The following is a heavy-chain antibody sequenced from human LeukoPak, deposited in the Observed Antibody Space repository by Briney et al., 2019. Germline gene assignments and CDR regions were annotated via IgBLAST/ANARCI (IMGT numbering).Heavy chain of an antibody. V-gene: IGHV3-48*02. D-gene: IGHD6-19*01. CDR3: ARVPYNSGSFDY. CDR2: ISSGSSTI. Sequence: PGGSLRLSCEASGFTFSSYGMHWVRQAPGKGLEWVSYISSGSSTIYYADSVRGRFTISRDNAKNSLYLQMNSLRDEDTAVYYCARVPYNSGSFDYWGQGTLVTVSS. J-gene: IGHJ4*02. CDR1: GFTFSSYG.